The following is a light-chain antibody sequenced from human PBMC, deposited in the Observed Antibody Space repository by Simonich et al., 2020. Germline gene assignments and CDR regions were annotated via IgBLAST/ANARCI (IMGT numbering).Light chain of an antibody. CDR3: CSYAGSSTWV. V-gene: IGLV2-23*01. CDR2: EGS. CDR1: SSDVGSYNL. J-gene: IGLJ3*02. Sequence: QSALTQPASVSGSPGQSITLSCTGTSSDVGSYNLVSWYQQHPGKAPKLMIYEGSKRPSGVSNRFSGSKSANTASLTISGLQAEDEADYYCCSYAGSSTWVFGGGTKLTVL.